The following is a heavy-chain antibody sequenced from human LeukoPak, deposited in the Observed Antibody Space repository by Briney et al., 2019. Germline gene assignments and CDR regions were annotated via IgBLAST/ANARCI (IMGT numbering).Heavy chain of an antibody. CDR3: ARDLGQDGMDV. J-gene: IGHJ6*02. CDR2: IIPILGIA. Sequence: ASVKVSCKASGGTFSSYAISWVRQAPGQGLEWMGRIIPILGIANYAQKSQGRVTITADKSTSTAYMELSSLRSEDTAVYYCARDLGQDGMDVWGQGTTVTVSS. V-gene: IGHV1-69*04. CDR1: GGTFSSYA. D-gene: IGHD7-27*01.